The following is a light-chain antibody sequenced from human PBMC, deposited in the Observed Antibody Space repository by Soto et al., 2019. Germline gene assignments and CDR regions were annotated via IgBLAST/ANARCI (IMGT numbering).Light chain of an antibody. CDR1: QGISSW. CDR2: AAA. J-gene: IGKJ4*01. V-gene: IGKV1-12*01. Sequence: DIQMTQSPSSVSASVGDIVTITCLSSQGISSWLAWYQHIPGKASNLRVYAAASLQSGVPSRFSGCGSGTDFTITFSSLQSEDFATYYCQQANSFPLTFGGRAKVDI. CDR3: QQANSFPLT.